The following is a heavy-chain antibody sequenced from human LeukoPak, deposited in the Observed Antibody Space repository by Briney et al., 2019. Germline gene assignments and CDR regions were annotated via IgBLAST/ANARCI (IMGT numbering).Heavy chain of an antibody. D-gene: IGHD5-12*01. Sequence: PSETLSLTCAVSGGSFSGYSWSWLRQPPGKGLDWIGEVTHSGNTNYNPSLKSRVSVSLVSSKNQFSLKLSSVTAADTAVYYCAREPPYGGYADYWGQGTLVTVSS. CDR1: GGSFSGYS. J-gene: IGHJ4*02. V-gene: IGHV4-34*01. CDR3: AREPPYGGYADY. CDR2: VTHSGNT.